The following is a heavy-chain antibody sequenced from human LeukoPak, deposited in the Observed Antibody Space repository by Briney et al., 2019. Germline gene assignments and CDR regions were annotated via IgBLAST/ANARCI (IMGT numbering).Heavy chain of an antibody. J-gene: IGHJ6*03. D-gene: IGHD6-13*01. Sequence: PAETLSLTCAVSGGSISSSNWWSWIRQPPGKGLEWIGEIYHSGSTNYNPSLKSRVTISVDKSKNQFSLKLSSVTAADTAVYYCARSSSFYYYYMDVWGKGTTVTVSS. CDR2: IYHSGST. CDR1: GGSISSSNW. CDR3: ARSSSFYYYYMDV. V-gene: IGHV4-4*02.